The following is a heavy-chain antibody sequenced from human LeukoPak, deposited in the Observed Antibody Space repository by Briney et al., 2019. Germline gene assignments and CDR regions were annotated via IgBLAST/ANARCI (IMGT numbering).Heavy chain of an antibody. CDR1: GGSISSYY. J-gene: IGHJ5*02. V-gene: IGHV4-4*07. D-gene: IGHD2-2*01. CDR2: IYTSGST. Sequence: SETLSLTCTVSGGSISSYYWSWTRQPAGKGLEWIGRIYTSGSTNYNPSLKSRVTMSVDTSKNQFSLKLSSVTAADTAVYYCAREQKYCSSTSCYRGSDWFDPWGQGTLVTVSS. CDR3: AREQKYCSSTSCYRGSDWFDP.